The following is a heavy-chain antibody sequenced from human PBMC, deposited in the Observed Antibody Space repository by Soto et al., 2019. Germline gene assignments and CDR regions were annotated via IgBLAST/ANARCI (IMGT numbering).Heavy chain of an antibody. J-gene: IGHJ6*02. D-gene: IGHD1-1*01. V-gene: IGHV1-69*01. Sequence: QVQLVQSGAEVQKPGSSVKVSCKASGGTFSSYAISWVRQAPGQGLEWMGGIIPIFGTANYAQKFQGRVTITANESTSTAYMELSSLRSEDTAVSFCARWRAGTTYYYYGMDVWGQGTTVTVSS. CDR2: IIPIFGTA. CDR3: ARWRAGTTYYYYGMDV. CDR1: GGTFSSYA.